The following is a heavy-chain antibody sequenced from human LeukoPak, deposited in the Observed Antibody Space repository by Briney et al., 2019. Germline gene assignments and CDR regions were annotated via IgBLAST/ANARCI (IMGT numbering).Heavy chain of an antibody. V-gene: IGHV4-59*01. D-gene: IGHD3-22*01. CDR2: IYYTRST. CDR3: ARSYDSSGYYFYGMDV. Sequence: PSETLSLTCAVSGGSIYSYYGSWIRQPPRKGLEWIGYIYYTRSTNSNPSLKSRVTISIDTSKNQFSLKLTSVTAADTAVYYCARSYDSSGYYFYGMDVWGQGTTVTVSS. CDR1: GGSIYSYY. J-gene: IGHJ6*02.